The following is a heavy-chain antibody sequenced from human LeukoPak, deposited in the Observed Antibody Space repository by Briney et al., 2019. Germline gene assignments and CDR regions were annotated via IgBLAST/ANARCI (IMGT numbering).Heavy chain of an antibody. CDR2: ISAYNGNT. CDR3: ARELYSSSSRASRPHWFDS. V-gene: IGHV1-18*01. Sequence: ASVKDSCKASGYTFTSYGISWVRQAPGQGLEWMGWISAYNGNTNYAQKLQGRVTMTTDTSTSTAYMELRSLRSDDTAVYYCARELYSSSSRASRPHWFDSWGQGTLVTVSS. D-gene: IGHD6-6*01. J-gene: IGHJ5*01. CDR1: GYTFTSYG.